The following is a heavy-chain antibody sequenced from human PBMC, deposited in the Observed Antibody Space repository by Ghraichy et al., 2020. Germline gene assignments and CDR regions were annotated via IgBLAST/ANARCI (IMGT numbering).Heavy chain of an antibody. D-gene: IGHD4-17*01. CDR1: GFTFSSYG. Sequence: GGSLRLSCAASGFTFSSYGMSWVRQAPGKGLEWVSSISGSGTGTYYADSVKGRFTISRDNSKNTLYLQMNSLRDEDTAVYYCAKGTRDYPRNWSIHYWGQGTLVTVSS. J-gene: IGHJ4*02. V-gene: IGHV3-23*01. CDR2: ISGSGTGT. CDR3: AKGTRDYPRNWSIHY.